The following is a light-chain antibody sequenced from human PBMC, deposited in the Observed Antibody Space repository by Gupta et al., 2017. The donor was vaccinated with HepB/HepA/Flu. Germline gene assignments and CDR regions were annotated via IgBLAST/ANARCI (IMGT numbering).Light chain of an antibody. J-gene: IGKJ4*01. CDR1: ESISSW. CDR2: KAS. Sequence: DIQMTQSPSTLSASVGDRVTITCRASESISSWLAWYQEKPGKAPKLLMYKASSLASGVPSRFSGSGSGTEFTLTISSLQPDDFATYYCQQYNSYSGTFGGGTKVEIK. CDR3: QQYNSYSGT. V-gene: IGKV1-5*03.